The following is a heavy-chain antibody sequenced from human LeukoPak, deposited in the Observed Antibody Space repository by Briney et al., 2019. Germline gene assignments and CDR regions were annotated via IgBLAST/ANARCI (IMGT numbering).Heavy chain of an antibody. CDR1: GYTFTNYG. D-gene: IGHD3-16*01. CDR2: INTYNGNT. CDR3: ARLNLYNWFDP. V-gene: IGHV1-18*01. J-gene: IGHJ5*02. Sequence: GASVKVSCKASGYTFTNYGISWVRQAPGQGLEWMGWINTYNGNTNYGQNLQGRVTMTTDTSTSTAYMELRSLRSDDTAVYYCARLNLYNWFDPWGQGTLVTVSS.